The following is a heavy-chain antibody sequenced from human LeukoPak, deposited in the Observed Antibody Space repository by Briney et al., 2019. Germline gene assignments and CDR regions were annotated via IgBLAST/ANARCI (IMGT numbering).Heavy chain of an antibody. D-gene: IGHD5-18*01. V-gene: IGHV4-38-2*02. J-gene: IGHJ4*02. CDR1: GYSISSGYY. Sequence: SETLSLTCTVSGYSISSGYYWGWIRQPPGKGLEWIGSIYHSGSTYYNPSLKSRVTISVDTSKNQFSLKLSSVTAADTAVYYCARARYSYGNDYWGQGTLVTVSS. CDR2: IYHSGST. CDR3: ARARYSYGNDY.